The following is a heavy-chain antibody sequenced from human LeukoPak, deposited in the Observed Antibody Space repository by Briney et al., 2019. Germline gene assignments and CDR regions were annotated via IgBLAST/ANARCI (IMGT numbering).Heavy chain of an antibody. D-gene: IGHD5-18*01. Sequence: SETLSLTCTVSGGSISSSSYYWGWIRQPPGKGLEWIGSIYYSGSTYYNPSLKSRVTISVDTSKNQFSLKLSSVTAADTAVYYCARQLLMVTPNWFGPWGQGTLVTVSS. CDR2: IYYSGST. J-gene: IGHJ5*02. CDR3: ARQLLMVTPNWFGP. CDR1: GGSISSSSYY. V-gene: IGHV4-39*01.